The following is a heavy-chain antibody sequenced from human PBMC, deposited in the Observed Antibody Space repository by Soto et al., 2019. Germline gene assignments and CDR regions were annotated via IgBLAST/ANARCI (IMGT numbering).Heavy chain of an antibody. Sequence: PSESLSLTCTVSGGSINNGDYYWTWIRKSPEKGREWIGYIYYSGSTSYNASLKSRVTISVDTSKSQFSLNLSFVTAADTAVYYCATMGTPATGFYYFDNWGQGTLVTVSS. CDR1: GGSINNGDYY. CDR2: IYYSGST. V-gene: IGHV4-30-4*01. CDR3: ATMGTPATGFYYFDN. J-gene: IGHJ4*02. D-gene: IGHD1-7*01.